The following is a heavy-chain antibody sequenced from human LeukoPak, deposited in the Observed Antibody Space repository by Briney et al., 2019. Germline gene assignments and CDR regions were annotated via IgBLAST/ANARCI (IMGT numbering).Heavy chain of an antibody. CDR3: AKGEGPTVGIT. D-gene: IGHD1-7*01. CDR1: GFIFNNYV. Sequence: PGGSLRLSCAASGFIFNNYVMSWVRQGPGKGLEWVSASGGGGGRTYYADSVKGRFTISRDNSKNTLFLQIGSLRAEDAAVYYCAKGEGPTVGITWGQGTLVTVTS. J-gene: IGHJ4*02. CDR2: SGGGGGRT. V-gene: IGHV3-23*01.